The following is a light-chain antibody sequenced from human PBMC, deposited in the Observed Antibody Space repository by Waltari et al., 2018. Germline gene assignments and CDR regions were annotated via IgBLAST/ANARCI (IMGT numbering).Light chain of an antibody. Sequence: EIVLTQSPATLSLSPGERATLSCRASQSVSIYLAWYQQKPGQAPRLLIYDASNRATGIPARFSGSGSGTDFTLTISSLEPEDFAVYYCQQRSNWPFFGPGTKVDIK. CDR3: QQRSNWPF. CDR1: QSVSIY. CDR2: DAS. J-gene: IGKJ3*01. V-gene: IGKV3-11*01.